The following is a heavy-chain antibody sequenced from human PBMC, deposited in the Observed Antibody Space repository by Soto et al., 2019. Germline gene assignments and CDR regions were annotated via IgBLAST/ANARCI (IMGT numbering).Heavy chain of an antibody. CDR2: ISYDGSNK. CDR1: GFTFSSYG. D-gene: IGHD1-26*01. V-gene: IGHV3-30*18. J-gene: IGHJ4*02. CDR3: AKDPQWELGGHFDY. Sequence: QVQLVESGGGVVQPGRSLRLSCAASGFTFSSYGMHWVRQAPGKGLEWVAVISYDGSNKYYADSVKGRFTISRDNSKNTLYLHMNSLRAEDTAVYYCAKDPQWELGGHFDYWRQGTLVTVSS.